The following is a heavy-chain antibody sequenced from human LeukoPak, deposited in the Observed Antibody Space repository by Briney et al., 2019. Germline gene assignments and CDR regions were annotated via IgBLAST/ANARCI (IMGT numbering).Heavy chain of an antibody. CDR1: GFTFSSYG. Sequence: GGSLRLYCAASGFTFSSYGMHWVRQAPGKGLEWVAVIWYDGSNKYYADSVKGRFTISRDNSKNTLYLQMNSLRAEDTAVYYCARDRVPAAAVLDYWGQGTLVTVSS. D-gene: IGHD6-13*01. CDR3: ARDRVPAAAVLDY. V-gene: IGHV3-33*01. J-gene: IGHJ4*02. CDR2: IWYDGSNK.